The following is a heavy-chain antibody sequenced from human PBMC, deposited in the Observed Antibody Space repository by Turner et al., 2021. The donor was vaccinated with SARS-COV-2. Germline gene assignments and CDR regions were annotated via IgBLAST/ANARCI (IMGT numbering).Heavy chain of an antibody. CDR2: ISYSSTYI. CDR1: GFTFSSYS. D-gene: IGHD2-2*01. Sequence: EVQLVESGGGLVKPGGSLRLSCAASGFTFSSYSMNWVRQAQGKCLEWVSSISYSSTYIYYADSVKGRFTISRDNAKNSLYLQMNSLRAEDTAVYYCARDHRPVVVPAAKRAGSYYYGMDVWGQGTTVTVSS. V-gene: IGHV3-21*01. CDR3: ARDHRPVVVPAAKRAGSYYYGMDV. J-gene: IGHJ6*02.